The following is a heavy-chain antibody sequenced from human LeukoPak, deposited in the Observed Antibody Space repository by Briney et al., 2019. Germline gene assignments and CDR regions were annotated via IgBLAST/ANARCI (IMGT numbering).Heavy chain of an antibody. CDR3: AEGGSPRYYYYYYMDV. Sequence: GGSLRLSCAASGFTFSSYGMHWVRQAPGKGLEWVAVIWYDGSNKYYADSVKGRFTISRDNSKNTLYLQMNSLRAEDTAVYYCAEGGSPRYYYYYYMDVWGKGTTVTVSS. CDR1: GFTFSSYG. V-gene: IGHV3-33*06. CDR2: IWYDGSNK. J-gene: IGHJ6*03. D-gene: IGHD6-25*01.